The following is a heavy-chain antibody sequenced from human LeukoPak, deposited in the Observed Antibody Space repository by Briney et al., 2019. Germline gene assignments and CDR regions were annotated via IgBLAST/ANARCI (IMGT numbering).Heavy chain of an antibody. V-gene: IGHV3-66*01. J-gene: IGHJ6*03. CDR3: ARDLTGEYYYYYYYMDV. Sequence: GGSLRLSCAASVFTVSSNYMSSVRQAAGQELGGVSVIYISGSTYSAASMQGRFTISRDNSKNTLYLQMNSLRAEDTAVYYCARDLTGEYYYYYYYMDVWGKGTTVTISS. D-gene: IGHD7-27*01. CDR2: IYISGST. CDR1: VFTVSSNY.